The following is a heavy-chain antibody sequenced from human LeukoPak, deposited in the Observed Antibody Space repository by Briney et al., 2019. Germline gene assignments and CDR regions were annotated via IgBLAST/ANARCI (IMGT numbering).Heavy chain of an antibody. J-gene: IGHJ4*02. D-gene: IGHD4-17*01. CDR2: LSAYIGNT. CDR3: AGCCLDYGDHKGRDY. Sequence: GASVNVSCKASGYTLTSYGISGVRPAPGQGLEWMGWLSAYIGNTHYAQKLQGRVTMTTDTSTSTAYMELRSLRSDDTAVYCCAGCCLDYGDHKGRDYWGRGTVVSVSS. CDR1: GYTLTSYG. V-gene: IGHV1-18*01.